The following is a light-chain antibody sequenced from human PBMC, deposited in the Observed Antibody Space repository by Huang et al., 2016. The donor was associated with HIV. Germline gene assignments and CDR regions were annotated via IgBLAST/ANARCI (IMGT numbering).Light chain of an antibody. J-gene: IGKJ3*01. Sequence: QLTQSPSSLSASIGDRVTIACRASHDINSYLAWYQQKPGRAPKLLISDASTLQTGVPSRFRGLGSGTAFSLTITSLQPDDFAVYYCQQLSAYPLSFGPGTTVD. CDR1: HDINSY. V-gene: IGKV1-9*01. CDR3: QQLSAYPLS. CDR2: DAS.